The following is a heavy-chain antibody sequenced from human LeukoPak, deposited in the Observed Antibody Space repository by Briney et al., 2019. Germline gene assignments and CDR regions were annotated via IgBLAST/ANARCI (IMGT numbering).Heavy chain of an antibody. J-gene: IGHJ4*02. CDR1: GFTFSRYW. CDR2: INSDGSIT. Sequence: GGSLRISFATPGFTFSRYWMHWVRQAPGKGPVWVSRINSDGSITNYADSVKGRFTVSRDNAKNTLYLQMNSLRAEDTAVYYCARVDDYGDYFDYWGQGTVVTVSS. V-gene: IGHV3-74*01. CDR3: ARVDDYGDYFDY. D-gene: IGHD4-17*01.